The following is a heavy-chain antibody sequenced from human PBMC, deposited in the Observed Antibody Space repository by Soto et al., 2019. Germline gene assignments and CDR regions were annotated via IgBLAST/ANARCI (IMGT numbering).Heavy chain of an antibody. V-gene: IGHV5-51*01. Sequence: GESLKISCKGPGFSFSSYWIGWVRQMPGKGLEWMGIIYPSDSDTRYSPSFQGQVTISADKSINTAYLQWSSLKASDTAMYYCARRSGDYLIHAYDAMDVWGQGTTDT. CDR3: ARRSGDYLIHAYDAMDV. CDR1: GFSFSSYW. CDR2: IYPSDSDT. J-gene: IGHJ6*02. D-gene: IGHD4-17*01.